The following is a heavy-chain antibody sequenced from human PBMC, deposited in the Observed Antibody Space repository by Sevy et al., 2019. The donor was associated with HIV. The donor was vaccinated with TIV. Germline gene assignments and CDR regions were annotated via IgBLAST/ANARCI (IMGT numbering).Heavy chain of an antibody. Sequence: GGSLRLSCAASGFTFSSYSMNWVRQAPGKGLEWVSYISSSSSTIYYAYSVKGRFTISRDNAKNSLYLQMNSLRDEDTAVYYCAGGGGSYDFWSGYSGGMDVWGQGTTVTVSS. CDR2: ISSSSSTI. V-gene: IGHV3-48*02. D-gene: IGHD3-3*01. CDR3: AGGGGSYDFWSGYSGGMDV. CDR1: GFTFSSYS. J-gene: IGHJ6*02.